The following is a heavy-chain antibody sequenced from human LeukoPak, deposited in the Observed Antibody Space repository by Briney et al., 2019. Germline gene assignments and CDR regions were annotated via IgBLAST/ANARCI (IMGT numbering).Heavy chain of an antibody. V-gene: IGHV3-21*01. CDR2: ISSSSSYI. CDR1: GFTFSSYS. J-gene: IGHJ4*02. CDR3: ARDLQNYGDSPFDY. D-gene: IGHD4-17*01. Sequence: KPGGSLRLSCAASGFTFSSYSMNWVRQAPGKGLEWVSSISSSSSYIYYADSVKGRFTISRDNAKNSLYLQMNSLRAEDTAVYYCARDLQNYGDSPFDYWGQGTLVTVSS.